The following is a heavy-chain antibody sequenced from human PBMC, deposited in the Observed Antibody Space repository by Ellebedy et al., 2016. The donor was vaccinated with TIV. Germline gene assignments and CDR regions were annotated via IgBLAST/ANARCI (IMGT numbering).Heavy chain of an antibody. V-gene: IGHV3-43*01. D-gene: IGHD3-10*01. CDR2: ISWDGGST. Sequence: GGSLRLXXAASGFTFDDYTMHWVRQAPGKGLEWVSLISWDGGSTYYADSVKGRFTISRDNSKNSLYLQMNSLRTEDTALYYCAKDYYGSGSIDYWGQGTLVTVSS. CDR1: GFTFDDYT. CDR3: AKDYYGSGSIDY. J-gene: IGHJ4*02.